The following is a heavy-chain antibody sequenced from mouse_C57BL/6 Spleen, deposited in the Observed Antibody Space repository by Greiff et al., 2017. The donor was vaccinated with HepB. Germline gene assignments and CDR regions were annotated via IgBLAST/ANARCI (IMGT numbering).Heavy chain of an antibody. CDR3: ARKIYYGSLYAMDY. J-gene: IGHJ4*01. CDR2: INPYNGGT. CDR1: GYTFTDYY. Sequence: VQLQQSGPVLVKPGASVKMSCKASGYTFTDYYMNWVKQSHGKSLEWIGVINPYNGGTSYNQKFKGKATLTVDKSSSTAYMELNSLTSEDSAVYYCARKIYYGSLYAMDYWGQGTSVTVSS. D-gene: IGHD1-1*01. V-gene: IGHV1-19*01.